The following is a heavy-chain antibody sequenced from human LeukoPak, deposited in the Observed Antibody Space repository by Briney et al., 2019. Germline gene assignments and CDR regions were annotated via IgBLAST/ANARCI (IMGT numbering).Heavy chain of an antibody. CDR2: IYHSGST. Sequence: SETLSLTCAVSGGSISSGGYSWSWIRQPPGKGLEWIGYIYHSGSTYYNPSLKSRVTISVDRSKSQFSLKLSSVTAADTAVYYCARGDIVAYWFDYWGQGTLVTVSS. CDR3: ARGDIVAYWFDY. V-gene: IGHV4-30-2*01. D-gene: IGHD2-15*01. J-gene: IGHJ4*02. CDR1: GGSISSGGYS.